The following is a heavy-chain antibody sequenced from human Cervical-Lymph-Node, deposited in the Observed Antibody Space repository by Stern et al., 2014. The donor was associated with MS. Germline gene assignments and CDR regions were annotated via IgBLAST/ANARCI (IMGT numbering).Heavy chain of an antibody. CDR3: ARDANYYDSSGLTLQH. CDR1: GFTFSSYA. V-gene: IGHV3-30*04. J-gene: IGHJ1*01. CDR2: ISYDGSNK. Sequence: VQLVESGGGVVQPGRSLRLPCAASGFTFSSYAMHWVRQAPGKGLEWVAVISYDGSNKYYADSVKGRFTISRDNSKNTLYLQMNSLRAEDTAVYYCARDANYYDSSGLTLQHWGQGTLVTVSS. D-gene: IGHD3-22*01.